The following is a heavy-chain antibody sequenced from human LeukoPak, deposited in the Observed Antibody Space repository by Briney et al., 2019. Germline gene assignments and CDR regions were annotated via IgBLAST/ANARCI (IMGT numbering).Heavy chain of an antibody. Sequence: SETLSLTCIVSSGSINNHYWSWIRQPPGKGLEWIGYIYNSWNTNYSPSLQSRVTISMDASRKQFSLNLTSVTAADTAVYYCARDQIGYGLDYWGQGTLVTVSS. D-gene: IGHD5-18*01. CDR3: ARDQIGYGLDY. CDR1: SGSINNHY. J-gene: IGHJ4*02. V-gene: IGHV4-59*11. CDR2: IYNSWNT.